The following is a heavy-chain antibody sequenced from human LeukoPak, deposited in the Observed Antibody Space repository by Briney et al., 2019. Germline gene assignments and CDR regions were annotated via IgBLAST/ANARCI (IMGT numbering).Heavy chain of an antibody. J-gene: IGHJ6*02. V-gene: IGHV3-48*01. CDR1: GVTFSSYS. Sequence: GGSLRLSCAASGVTFSSYSMNWVRQAPGKGQEWVSYISSSSSITYYADSVKGRFTISRDNAKNSLSLQMNRLRAEDTAVYYCAKDLAAAGFYYGMDVWGQGTTVTVSS. CDR3: AKDLAAAGFYYGMDV. D-gene: IGHD6-13*01. CDR2: ISSSSSIT.